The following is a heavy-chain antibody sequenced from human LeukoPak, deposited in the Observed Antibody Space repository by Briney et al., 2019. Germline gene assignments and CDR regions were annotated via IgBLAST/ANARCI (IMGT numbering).Heavy chain of an antibody. J-gene: IGHJ4*02. V-gene: IGHV4-30-2*01. Sequence: SETLSLTCAVSGGSISSGGYSWSWIRQPPGKGLEWIGYIYHSGSTYYNPSLKSRVTISVDRSKNQFSLKLSSVTAADTAVYYCASYGDYVEYWGQGTLVTVSS. CDR1: GGSISSGGYS. D-gene: IGHD4-17*01. CDR2: IYHSGST. CDR3: ASYGDYVEY.